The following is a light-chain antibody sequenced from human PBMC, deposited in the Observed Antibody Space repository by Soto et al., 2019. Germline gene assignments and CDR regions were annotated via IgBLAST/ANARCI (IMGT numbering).Light chain of an antibody. CDR3: SSHAGGDNPVV. V-gene: IGLV2-8*01. Sequence: QSALTQPPSASGSPGQSVTISCTGTSSDVGGYNYVSWYQQHPGKAPKVMIYDVNKRPSGVPDRFSGSKSGNTASLTVSGLQAEDEADYYCSSHAGGDNPVVFGTGTKVTVL. CDR2: DVN. CDR1: SSDVGGYNY. J-gene: IGLJ1*01.